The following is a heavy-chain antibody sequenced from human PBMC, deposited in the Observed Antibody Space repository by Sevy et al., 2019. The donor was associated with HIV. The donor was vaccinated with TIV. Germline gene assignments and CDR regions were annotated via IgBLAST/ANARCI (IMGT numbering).Heavy chain of an antibody. CDR3: ARDRAGYYYDSSGYPDY. CDR2: IWYDGSNK. D-gene: IGHD3-22*01. CDR1: GFTFSSYG. V-gene: IGHV3-33*01. J-gene: IGHJ4*02. Sequence: GGSLRLSCAASGFTFSSYGMHWVRQAPGKGLEWVAVIWYDGSNKYYADSVKGRFTISRDNSKNTLYLQMNSLRAEDTAVYYCARDRAGYYYDSSGYPDYWGQGTLVTVSS.